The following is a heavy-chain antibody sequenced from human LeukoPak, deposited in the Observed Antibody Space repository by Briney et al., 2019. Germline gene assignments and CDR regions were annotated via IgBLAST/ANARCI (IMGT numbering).Heavy chain of an antibody. J-gene: IGHJ3*02. CDR1: GGSISSYY. CDR3: ARDSPRYCSGGSCYSYMSAFDI. Sequence: PSETLSRTCTVSGGSISSYYWSWIRQPAGKGLEWIGRIYTSGSTNYDPSLKSRVTMSVDTSKNQFSLKLSSVTAADTAVYYCARDSPRYCSGGSCYSYMSAFDIWGQGTMVTVSS. V-gene: IGHV4-4*07. CDR2: IYTSGST. D-gene: IGHD2-15*01.